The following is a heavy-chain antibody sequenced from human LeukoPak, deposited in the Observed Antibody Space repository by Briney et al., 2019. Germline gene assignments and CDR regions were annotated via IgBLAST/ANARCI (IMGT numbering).Heavy chain of an antibody. CDR2: IRSKAYGGTT. CDR1: GFTFGDYV. CDR3: TRRYNYDSSGYYYVRDAFDI. V-gene: IGHV3-49*04. J-gene: IGHJ3*02. Sequence: PGGSLRLSCTASGFTFGDYVMSWVRQAPGKGLEWVGFIRSKAYGGTTKNAASVKGRFTISRDDSRSIAYLQINSLKTEDTAVYYCTRRYNYDSSGYYYVRDAFDIWGQGTMVTVSS. D-gene: IGHD3-22*01.